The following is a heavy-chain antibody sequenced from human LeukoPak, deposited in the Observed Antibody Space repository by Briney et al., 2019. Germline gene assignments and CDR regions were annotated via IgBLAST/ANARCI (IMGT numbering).Heavy chain of an antibody. CDR3: ARVERYNGDYGWFDP. D-gene: IGHD4-17*01. J-gene: IGHJ5*02. CDR2: IYYSGST. Sequence: SETLSLTCTVSGGSISSYYWSWIRQPPGKGLEWIGYIYYSGSTNYNPSLKSRVTISVDTSKNQFSLKLSSVTAADTAVYYCARVERYNGDYGWFDPWGQGTLVTVSS. V-gene: IGHV4-59*01. CDR1: GGSISSYY.